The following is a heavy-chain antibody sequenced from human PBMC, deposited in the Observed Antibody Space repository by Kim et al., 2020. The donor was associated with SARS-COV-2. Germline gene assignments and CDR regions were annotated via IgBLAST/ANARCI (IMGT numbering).Heavy chain of an antibody. D-gene: IGHD3-3*01. CDR3: ASRAYYDFWSGYSPLDY. CDR2: INTNTGNP. Sequence: ASVKVSCKASGYTFTSYAMNWVRQAPGQGLEWMGWINTNTGNPTYAQGFTGRFVFSLDTSVSTAYLQISSLKAEDTAVYYCASRAYYDFWSGYSPLDYWGQGTLVTVSS. CDR1: GYTFTSYA. V-gene: IGHV7-4-1*02. J-gene: IGHJ4*02.